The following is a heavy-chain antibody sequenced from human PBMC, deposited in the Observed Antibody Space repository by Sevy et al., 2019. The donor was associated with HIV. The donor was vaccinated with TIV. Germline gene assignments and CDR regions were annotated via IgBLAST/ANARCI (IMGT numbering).Heavy chain of an antibody. CDR3: ARAMGV. J-gene: IGHJ6*02. V-gene: IGHV3-7*01. CDR1: GISISSHW. CDR2: INQDGSEI. Sequence: GESLKISCVGSGISISSHWMNWVRQSPGKGLEWVANINQDGSEIYYEDYVKGRFTISRENAKNSGYLQMHSLRVEDSGVYYCARAMGVWGQGTTVTVSS.